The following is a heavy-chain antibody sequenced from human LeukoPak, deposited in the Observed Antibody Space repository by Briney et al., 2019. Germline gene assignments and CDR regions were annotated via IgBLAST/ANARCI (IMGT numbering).Heavy chain of an antibody. D-gene: IGHD2-2*01. CDR2: ISSSSSYI. CDR1: GFTFSSYS. J-gene: IGHJ6*02. Sequence: GGSLRLSCAASGFTFSSYSMNWVRQAPGKGLEWVSSISSSSSYIYYADSVKGRFTISRDNAKNSLYLQMNSLRAEDTAVLYCTRDIVVVPAYGMDVWGQGTTVTVSS. CDR3: TRDIVVVPAYGMDV. V-gene: IGHV3-21*01.